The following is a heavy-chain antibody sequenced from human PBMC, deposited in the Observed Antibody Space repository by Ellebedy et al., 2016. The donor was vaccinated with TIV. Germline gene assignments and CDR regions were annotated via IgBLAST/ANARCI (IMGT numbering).Heavy chain of an antibody. CDR1: GFTFSDHY. CDR2: IKDKVNSYVT. J-gene: IGHJ4*02. D-gene: IGHD1-26*01. V-gene: IGHV3-72*01. Sequence: GESLKISCAASGFTFSDHYMDWVRQAPGKGLEWVGRIKDKVNSYVTEYAASVKGRFTISRDDSKNSVSLQMNNLNSEDTAVYYCVREAGGSYPKWYFDYWGQGSLVSVSS. CDR3: VREAGGSYPKWYFDY.